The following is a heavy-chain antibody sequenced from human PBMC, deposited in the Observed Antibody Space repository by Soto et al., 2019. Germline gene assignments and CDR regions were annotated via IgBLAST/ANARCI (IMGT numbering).Heavy chain of an antibody. D-gene: IGHD2-2*02. J-gene: IGHJ6*02. CDR3: AKVPAAIGEDYYYYGMDV. Sequence: GGSLRLSCAASGFTFSSYSMNWVRQSPGKGLEWVSYISSSSSTIYYADSVKGRFTISRDNAKNSLYLQMNSLRDEDTAVYYCAKVPAAIGEDYYYYGMDVWGQGTTVTVSS. V-gene: IGHV3-48*02. CDR1: GFTFSSYS. CDR2: ISSSSSTI.